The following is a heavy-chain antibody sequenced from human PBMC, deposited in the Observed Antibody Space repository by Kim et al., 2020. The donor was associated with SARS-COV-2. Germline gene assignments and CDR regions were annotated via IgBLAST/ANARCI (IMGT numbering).Heavy chain of an antibody. CDR3: ARDHTTSIAAVGYL. CDR1: GFTFSTYS. CDR2: ISTTSDYI. J-gene: IGHJ5*02. Sequence: GGSLRLSCAASGFTFSTYSMNWFRQAPGKGLEWVSSISTTSDYIYYADSVKGRFTISRDNAKNSLYLQMSSLRADDTAVYYCARDHTTSIAAVGYLWGQGALVTVSS. V-gene: IGHV3-21*01. D-gene: IGHD6-13*01.